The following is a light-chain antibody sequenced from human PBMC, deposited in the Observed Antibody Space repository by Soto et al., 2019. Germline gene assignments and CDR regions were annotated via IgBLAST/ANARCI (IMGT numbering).Light chain of an antibody. V-gene: IGKV3-15*01. CDR3: QQYNNWPWT. CDR2: GAS. CDR1: QSISDT. J-gene: IGKJ1*01. Sequence: ETVMTQSPATLSVSPGGRATLSCRASQSISDTLAWYQQKPGQAPRLLIHGASTRATGFPARFSGSGSGTDFTLTISSLQSEDFAVYYCQQYNNWPWTFGQGNKV.